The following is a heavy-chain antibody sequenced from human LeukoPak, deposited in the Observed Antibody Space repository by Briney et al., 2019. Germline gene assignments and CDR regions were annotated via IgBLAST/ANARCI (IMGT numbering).Heavy chain of an antibody. D-gene: IGHD4-17*01. CDR3: AKVKDYGDYFEFDY. V-gene: IGHV3-23*01. J-gene: IGHJ4*02. CDR2: ICANDGNT. Sequence: GGSLRLSCTASGLTFSNYAMSWVRQAPGKGLEWVSVICANDGNTYYADAVKGRFTISRDNSKNTLYLQMNSLRAEDTAVYYCAKVKDYGDYFEFDYWGQGTLVTVSS. CDR1: GLTFSNYA.